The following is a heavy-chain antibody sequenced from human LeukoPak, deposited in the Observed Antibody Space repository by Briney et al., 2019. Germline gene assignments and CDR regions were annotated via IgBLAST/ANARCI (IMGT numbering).Heavy chain of an antibody. D-gene: IGHD3-10*01. Sequence: SETLSLTCSVSGGFLMSYYWTWIRQSAGKGLEFIGRTYTSGSTDYNPSLKCRITLSIDRSKNQFSLKLRSVTAADTAIYYCARGSMVRGFDSWGQGTLVTVSS. V-gene: IGHV4-4*07. J-gene: IGHJ5*01. CDR2: TYTSGST. CDR1: GGFLMSYY. CDR3: ARGSMVRGFDS.